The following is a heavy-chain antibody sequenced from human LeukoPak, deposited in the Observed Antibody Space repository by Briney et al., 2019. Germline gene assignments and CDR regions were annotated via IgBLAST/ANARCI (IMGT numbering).Heavy chain of an antibody. CDR3: ARDVSYGSAPNWFDP. Sequence: SVKVSCKASGGTFSSYAISWVRQAPGQWLEWMGGIIPIFGTANYAQKFQGRVTITADESTSTAYMELSSLRSEDTAVYYCARDVSYGSAPNWFDPWGQGTLVTVSS. V-gene: IGHV1-69*13. D-gene: IGHD3-10*01. J-gene: IGHJ5*02. CDR2: IIPIFGTA. CDR1: GGTFSSYA.